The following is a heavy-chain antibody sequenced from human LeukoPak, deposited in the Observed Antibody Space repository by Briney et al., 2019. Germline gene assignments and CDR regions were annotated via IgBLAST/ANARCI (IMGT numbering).Heavy chain of an antibody. Sequence: GGSLRLSCAASGFTFNNYWMTWVRQAPGKGLEWVANINRDGSVKYYVDSLKGRFTIFRDNAKNSLHLQTNNLRAEDTAVYFCARIGYSSCSLDYWGQGALVTVSS. J-gene: IGHJ4*02. CDR1: GFTFNNYW. CDR2: INRDGSVK. CDR3: ARIGYSSCSLDY. D-gene: IGHD6-13*01. V-gene: IGHV3-7*01.